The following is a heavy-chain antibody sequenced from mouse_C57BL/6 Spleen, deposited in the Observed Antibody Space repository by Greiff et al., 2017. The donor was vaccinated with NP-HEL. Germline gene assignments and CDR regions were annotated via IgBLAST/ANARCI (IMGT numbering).Heavy chain of an antibody. D-gene: IGHD2-5*01. CDR2: ISSGSSTI. J-gene: IGHJ2*01. CDR1: GFTFSDYG. CDR3: ARGYSNYGGFFDY. V-gene: IGHV5-17*01. Sequence: DVQLQESGGGLVKPGGSLKLSCAASGFTFSDYGMHWVRQAPEKGLEWVAYISSGSSTIYYADTVKGRFTISRDNAKNTLFLQMTSLRSEDTAMYYCARGYSNYGGFFDYWGQGTTLTVSS.